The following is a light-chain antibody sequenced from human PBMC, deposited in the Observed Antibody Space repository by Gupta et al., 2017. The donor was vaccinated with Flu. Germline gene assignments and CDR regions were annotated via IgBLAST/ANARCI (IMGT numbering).Light chain of an antibody. V-gene: IGKV1-16*01. J-gene: IGKJ2*01. Sequence: PSLLSSSGGSRGTISSGASQGSRNYLAWFQQKPGQAPKSLIYGASSMHTGVPDRFSGSGSGTDFTLTISSLQPEDFAAYYCQQYDSSSPTFGQGTKVEIK. CDR2: GAS. CDR3: QQYDSSSPT. CDR1: QGSRNY.